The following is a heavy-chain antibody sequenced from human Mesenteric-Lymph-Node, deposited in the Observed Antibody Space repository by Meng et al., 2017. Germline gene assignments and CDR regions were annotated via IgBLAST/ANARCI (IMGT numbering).Heavy chain of an antibody. J-gene: IGHJ4*02. CDR1: GGSASSGSYY. CDR3: ARYSVAGDY. D-gene: IGHD6-19*01. Sequence: QVQLQESGPGLVRPSETLSLTCAVSGGSASSGSYYWNWIRQPPGKRLEWIGYIYYTGSTSYNPSLKSRVTISADASRNQFSLNLSSVTAADTAFYYCARYSVAGDYWGQGMLVTVSS. CDR2: IYYTGST. V-gene: IGHV4-61*01.